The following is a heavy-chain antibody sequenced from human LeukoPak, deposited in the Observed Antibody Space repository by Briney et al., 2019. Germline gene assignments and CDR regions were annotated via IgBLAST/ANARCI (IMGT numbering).Heavy chain of an antibody. Sequence: SVKVSCKASGGTFSSYAISWVRQAPGQGLEWMGGITPIFGTANYAQKFQGRVTVTADESTSTAYMEQSSLRSEDTAVYYCARDRVQLWLSGNFDYWGQGTLVTVSS. CDR1: GGTFSSYA. D-gene: IGHD5-18*01. CDR3: ARDRVQLWLSGNFDY. V-gene: IGHV1-69*01. J-gene: IGHJ4*02. CDR2: ITPIFGTA.